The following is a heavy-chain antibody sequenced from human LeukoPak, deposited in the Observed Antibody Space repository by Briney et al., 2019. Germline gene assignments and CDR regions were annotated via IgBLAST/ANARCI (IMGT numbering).Heavy chain of an antibody. Sequence: GGSLRLSCAASGFTFSSYSMNWVRQAPGKGLEWVSSISSSSSYIYYADSVKGRFTISRDNAKNSLYLQMNSLRAEDTAVYYCARDFGSSGSYDHWGQGTLVTVSS. J-gene: IGHJ5*02. CDR3: ARDFGSSGSYDH. V-gene: IGHV3-21*01. CDR1: GFTFSSYS. D-gene: IGHD1-26*01. CDR2: ISSSSSYI.